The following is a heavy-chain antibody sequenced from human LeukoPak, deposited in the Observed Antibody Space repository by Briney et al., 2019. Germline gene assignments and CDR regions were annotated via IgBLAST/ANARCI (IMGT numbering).Heavy chain of an antibody. V-gene: IGHV3-23*01. J-gene: IGHJ4*02. CDR2: ISGSGDST. CDR1: GFTFSSYA. CDR3: AKAPAYYYGSGSYSVLDY. D-gene: IGHD3-10*01. Sequence: GGSLRLSCAASGFTFSSYAMSWVRQAPGKGLEWVSAISGSGDSTDFADSVKGRFTISRDNSKNTLYLQMNSLRAEDTAVYYCAKAPAYYYGSGSYSVLDYWGQGTLVTVSS.